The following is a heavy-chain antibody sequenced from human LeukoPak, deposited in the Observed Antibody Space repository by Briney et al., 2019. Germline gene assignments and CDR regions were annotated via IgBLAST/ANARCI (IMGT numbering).Heavy chain of an antibody. J-gene: IGHJ6*02. CDR1: GYAFTIYG. D-gene: IGHD6-19*01. V-gene: IGHV1-18*01. CDR2: ISAYNGTT. CDR3: ARDRYSSGRYEVYYYGMDV. Sequence: ASGKVSCKAAGYAFTIYGISWVRQAPGQGHGWMGWISAYNGTTKYAQKVQGRVTRTTDTPTSPAYMQLRSLRSEDTAVYYCARDRYSSGRYEVYYYGMDVWGQGTTVTVSS.